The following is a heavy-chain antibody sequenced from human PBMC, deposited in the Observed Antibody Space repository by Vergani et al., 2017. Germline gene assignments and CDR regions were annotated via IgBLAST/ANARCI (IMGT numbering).Heavy chain of an antibody. CDR1: GFTFSSYG. CDR2: ISYDGSNK. V-gene: IGHV3-30*18. Sequence: QVQLVESGGGVVQPGRSLRLSCAASGFTFSSYGMHWVRQAPGKGLEWVAVISYDGSNKYYADSVKGRFTISRDNSKNTLYLQMNSLRAEDTAVYYCAKGCELSSGWEVYYYYGMDVWGQGTTVTVSS. J-gene: IGHJ6*02. CDR3: AKGCELSSGWEVYYYYGMDV. D-gene: IGHD6-19*01.